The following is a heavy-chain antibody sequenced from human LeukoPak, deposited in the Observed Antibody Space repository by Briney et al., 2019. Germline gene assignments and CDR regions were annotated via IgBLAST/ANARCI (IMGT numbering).Heavy chain of an antibody. CDR2: IKQDGSEK. V-gene: IGHV3-7*01. Sequence: GGSLRLSCAASGFTFSSYWMSWVRQAPGKGLEWVANIKQDGSEKYYVDSVKGRFTISRDNAKNSLYLQMNSLRAEDTAVYYRARDRHSSSWYRTNDYWGQGTLVTVSS. D-gene: IGHD6-13*01. CDR3: ARDRHSSSWYRTNDY. CDR1: GFTFSSYW. J-gene: IGHJ4*02.